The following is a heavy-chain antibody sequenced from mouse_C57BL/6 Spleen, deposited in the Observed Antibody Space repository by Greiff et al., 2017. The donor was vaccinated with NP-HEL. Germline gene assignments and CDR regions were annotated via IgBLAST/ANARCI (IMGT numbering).Heavy chain of an antibody. CDR1: GYAFSSSW. J-gene: IGHJ2*01. V-gene: IGHV1-82*01. D-gene: IGHD1-1*01. CDR3: ASYYYGSYYFDY. CDR2: IYPGAGDT. Sequence: VQLVESGPELVKPGASVKISCKASGYAFSSSWMNWVKQRPGKGLEWIGRIYPGAGDTNYNGKFKGKATLTADKSSSTAYMQLSSLTSEDSAVYFCASYYYGSYYFDYWGQGTTLTVSS.